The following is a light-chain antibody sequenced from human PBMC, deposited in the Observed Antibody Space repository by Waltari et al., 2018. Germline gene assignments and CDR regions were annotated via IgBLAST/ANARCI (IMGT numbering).Light chain of an antibody. CDR1: TSDIGGYNY. J-gene: IGLJ2*01. CDR2: DFT. Sequence: QSALTQPASVSGSPGHSITISCTRHTSDIGGYNYVSWYQQHPGRAPKLTIYDFTGRPAGISIRFSGSKSGNTASLTISGLRAEDEAYYYCTSYTTTSTLVLFGGGTKLTVL. V-gene: IGLV2-14*03. CDR3: TSYTTTSTLVL.